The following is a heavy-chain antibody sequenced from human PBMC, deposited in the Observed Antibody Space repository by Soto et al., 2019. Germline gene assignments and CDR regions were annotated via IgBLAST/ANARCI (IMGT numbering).Heavy chain of an antibody. CDR2: INSNSGSI. CDR3: VKDESINWYSGHFRH. CDR1: GFTFYDYA. J-gene: IGHJ1*01. D-gene: IGHD6-13*01. V-gene: IGHV3-9*01. Sequence: GGSLRLSCAASGFTFYDYAMHWVRQVPGKGLEWVSGINSNSGSIGYGDSVKGRFAISRDNAKNSLHLQMNSLSAEDTAFYYCVKDESINWYSGHFRHWGQGTLVTVSS.